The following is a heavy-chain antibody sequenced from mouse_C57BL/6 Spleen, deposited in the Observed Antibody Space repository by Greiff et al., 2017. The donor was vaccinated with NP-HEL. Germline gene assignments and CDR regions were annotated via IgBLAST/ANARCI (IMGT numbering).Heavy chain of an antibody. V-gene: IGHV5-9*01. Sequence: EVKLMESGGGLVKPGGSLKLSCAASGFTFSSYTMSWVRQTPEKRLEWVATISGGGGNTYYPDSVKGRFTISRDNAKNTLYLQMSSLRSEDTALYYCARHPPNYYGSSYWYFDVWGTGTTVTVSS. J-gene: IGHJ1*03. CDR2: ISGGGGNT. D-gene: IGHD1-1*01. CDR1: GFTFSSYT. CDR3: ARHPPNYYGSSYWYFDV.